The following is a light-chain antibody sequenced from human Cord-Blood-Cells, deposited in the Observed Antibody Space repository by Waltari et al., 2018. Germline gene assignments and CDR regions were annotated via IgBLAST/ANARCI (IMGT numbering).Light chain of an antibody. CDR1: KSVSSN. J-gene: IGKJ1*01. CDR3: QQYNNWPRT. Sequence: EIVLTKTPATLSVSPGERATLSCRASKSVSSNLAWYQQKPGQAPRLLLHSASTSATGIPARFSGSGSATQFTLTISCLQSEDFAVDYCQQYNNWPRTFGQGTKVEIK. CDR2: SAS. V-gene: IGKV3-15*01.